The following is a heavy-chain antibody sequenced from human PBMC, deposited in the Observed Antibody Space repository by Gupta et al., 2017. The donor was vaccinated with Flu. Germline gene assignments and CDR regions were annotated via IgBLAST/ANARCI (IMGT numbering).Heavy chain of an antibody. CDR1: GFTFSSYE. J-gene: IGHJ4*02. CDR2: ISSSGSTI. Sequence: EVQLVESGGGLVQPGGSLRLSCAASGFTFSSYEMNWVRQAPGKGLGWVSYISSSGSTIYYADSVKGRFTISRDNAKNSLYLQMNSLRAEDTAVYYCARWYSSGWYLTFDYWGQGTLVTVSS. V-gene: IGHV3-48*03. D-gene: IGHD6-19*01. CDR3: ARWYSSGWYLTFDY.